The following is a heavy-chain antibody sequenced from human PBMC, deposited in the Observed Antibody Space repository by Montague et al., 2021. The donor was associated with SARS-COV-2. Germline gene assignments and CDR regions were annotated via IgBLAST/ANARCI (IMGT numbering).Heavy chain of an antibody. CDR2: ISGSGGST. CDR3: AKDLSPAIVATIPAFDY. Sequence: SLRLSCAASGFTFSSYAMSWVRQAPGKGLEWVSAISGSGGSTYYXDSVKGRFTISRDNSKNTLYLQMNSLRAEDTAVYYCAKDLSPAIVATIPAFDYWGQGTLVTVSS. V-gene: IGHV3-23*01. J-gene: IGHJ4*02. CDR1: GFTFSSYA. D-gene: IGHD5-12*01.